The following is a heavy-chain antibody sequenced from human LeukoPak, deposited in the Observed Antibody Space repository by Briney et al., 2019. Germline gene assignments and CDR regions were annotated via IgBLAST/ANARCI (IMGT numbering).Heavy chain of an antibody. CDR2: IYYSGST. V-gene: IGHV4-39*01. Sequence: SETLSLTCTVSGGSISSSSYYWGWIRQPPGKGLEWIGSIYYSGSTYYNPSLKSRVTISVDTSKNQFSLKLSSVTAADTAVYYCARHLVEMATTFFDYWSQGTLVTVSS. CDR3: ARHLVEMATTFFDY. CDR1: GGSISSSSYY. J-gene: IGHJ4*02. D-gene: IGHD5-24*01.